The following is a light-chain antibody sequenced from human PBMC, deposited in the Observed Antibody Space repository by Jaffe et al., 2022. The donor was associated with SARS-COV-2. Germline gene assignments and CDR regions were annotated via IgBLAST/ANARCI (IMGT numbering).Light chain of an antibody. CDR3: QSYDRSLSWV. Sequence: QSVLTQPPSVSGAPGQRVTISCTGSSSNIGAGYGVHWYQQLPGTAPKLLIYDDSNRPSGVPDRFSGSKSGSSASLAITGLQAEDEADYYCQSYDRSLSWVFGGGTKLTVL. CDR1: SSNIGAGYG. J-gene: IGLJ3*02. CDR2: DDS. V-gene: IGLV1-40*01.